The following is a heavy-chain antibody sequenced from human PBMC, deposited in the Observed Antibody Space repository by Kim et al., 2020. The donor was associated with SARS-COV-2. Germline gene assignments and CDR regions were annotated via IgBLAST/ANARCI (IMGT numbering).Heavy chain of an antibody. CDR1: GGTFSSYA. D-gene: IGHD4-17*01. CDR2: IIPIHGIA. V-gene: IGHV1-69*04. J-gene: IGHJ6*02. Sequence: SVKVSCKASGGTFSSYAISWVGQAPGQGLEWMGRIIPIHGIANYAQKFQGRVTITADKSPSTAYMELSRLRSEGTAVYYCARVQTTVTEYYYYGMDVWG. CDR3: ARVQTTVTEYYYYGMDV.